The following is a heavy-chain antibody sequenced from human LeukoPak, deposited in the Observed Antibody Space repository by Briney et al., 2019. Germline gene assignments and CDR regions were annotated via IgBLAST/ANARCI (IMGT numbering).Heavy chain of an antibody. D-gene: IGHD1-26*01. CDR3: ARVGWELLNLHFDP. Sequence: GGSLRLSCVASGFTFSNKWMSWVRQAPGKGPEWVATIKKDGSQKYYVDSVKGRFTISRDNAQNSLYLQMNSLRVEDTAIYSCARVGWELLNLHFDPWGQGTLVTVSS. CDR1: GFTFSNKW. CDR2: IKKDGSQK. J-gene: IGHJ5*02. V-gene: IGHV3-7*03.